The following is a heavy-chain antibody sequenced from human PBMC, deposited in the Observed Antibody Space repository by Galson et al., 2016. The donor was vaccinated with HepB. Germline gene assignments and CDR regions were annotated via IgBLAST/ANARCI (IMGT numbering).Heavy chain of an antibody. CDR2: IYYSGST. V-gene: IGHV4-59*01. CDR3: VRTTRSYFDY. D-gene: IGHD1-1*01. CDR1: GGSISGYY. Sequence: SETLSLTCTVSGGSISGYYWSWIRQPPGKGLEWIGYIYYSGSTNYNPSLKSRVTISLDTSKNQSSLKLSSVTAADTAVYYCVRTTRSYFDYWGQGTLVTVSS. J-gene: IGHJ4*02.